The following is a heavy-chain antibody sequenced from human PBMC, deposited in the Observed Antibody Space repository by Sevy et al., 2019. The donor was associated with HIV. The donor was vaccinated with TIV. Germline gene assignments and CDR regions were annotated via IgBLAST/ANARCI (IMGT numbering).Heavy chain of an antibody. CDR2: IYHSGGT. J-gene: IGHJ3*02. D-gene: IGHD5-12*01. CDR3: ARFEISSIVATFGAFDI. CDR1: GYSISSGYY. V-gene: IGHV4-38-2*01. Sequence: SETLSLTCAVSGYSISSGYYWGWIRQPPGKGLEWIGSIYHSGGTYYNPSLKSRVTISVDTSKSRFSLKLSSVTAADTAVYYCARFEISSIVATFGAFDIWGQGTMVTVSS.